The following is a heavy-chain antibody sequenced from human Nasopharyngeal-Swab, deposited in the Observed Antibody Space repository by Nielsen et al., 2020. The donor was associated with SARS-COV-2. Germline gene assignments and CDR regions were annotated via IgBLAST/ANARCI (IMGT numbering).Heavy chain of an antibody. Sequence: GGSLRLSCAASGFTFSDYTFNWVRQAPGRGLEWVASIDSSINYIFYRDSVRGRFTISRDNAESSLYLQMNSLRADDTAVYYCAKDLRGPYFFWGQGTLVTVSS. CDR3: AKDLRGPYFF. J-gene: IGHJ4*02. CDR2: IDSSINYI. CDR1: GFTFSDYT. D-gene: IGHD2/OR15-2a*01. V-gene: IGHV3-21*04.